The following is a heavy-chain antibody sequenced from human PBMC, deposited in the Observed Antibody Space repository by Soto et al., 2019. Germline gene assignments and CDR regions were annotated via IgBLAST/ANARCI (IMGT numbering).Heavy chain of an antibody. CDR3: ARVGDGSYPYFDY. CDR2: IYHSGST. J-gene: IGHJ4*02. CDR1: GGSMSSGGYS. V-gene: IGHV4-30-2*01. D-gene: IGHD5-12*01. Sequence: PSXTLSLTCAVSGGSMSSGGYSWSWIRQPPGKGLEWIGYIYHSGSTYYNPSLKSRVTISVDRSKNQFSLKLSSVTAADTAVYYCARVGDGSYPYFDYWGQGTLVTVSS.